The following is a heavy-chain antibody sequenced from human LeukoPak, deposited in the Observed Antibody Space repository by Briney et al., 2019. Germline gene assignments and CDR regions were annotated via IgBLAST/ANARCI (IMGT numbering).Heavy chain of an antibody. CDR3: ARVRDGYNDAYDI. D-gene: IGHD5-24*01. CDR1: GYTFTGYY. V-gene: IGHV1-2*02. CDR2: INPNSGGT. J-gene: IGHJ3*02. Sequence: GASVKVSCKASGYTFTGYYMRWVRQAPGQGLEWMGWINPNSGGTNYAQKFQGRVTMTRDTSISTAYMELSSLRSEDTAVYYCARVRDGYNDAYDIWGQGTMVTVTS.